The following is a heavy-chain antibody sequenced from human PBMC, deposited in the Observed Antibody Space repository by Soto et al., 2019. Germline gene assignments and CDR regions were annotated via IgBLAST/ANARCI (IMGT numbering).Heavy chain of an antibody. CDR1: GFTFSRHY. CDR2: IKEDGSNK. V-gene: IGHV3-7*01. Sequence: EVQLVESGGDLVQPGGSLRLSCAASGFTFSRHYMSWVRQAAGKGLEWVANIKEDGSNKHYVDSVKGRFTISRDNAKNSLYLQMDSLRAEDTALYDCASVEYHYDGGRYPSRFDLWGQGTLVTVSS. D-gene: IGHD3-22*01. J-gene: IGHJ5*01. CDR3: ASVEYHYDGGRYPSRFDL.